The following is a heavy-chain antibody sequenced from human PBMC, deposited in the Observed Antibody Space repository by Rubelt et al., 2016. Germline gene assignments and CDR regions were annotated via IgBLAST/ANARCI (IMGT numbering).Heavy chain of an antibody. D-gene: IGHD2-15*01. CDR3: ASRYCAGGSCYFYPEYHLDY. Sequence: QVQLKQWDAGLLKPSETLSVTCAVYGGSFSNYYWTWIRQPPGKGLEWIGDINKSGATNYNPSLKSRVTISVETAKNQFPPSLSSLTAADTAGYYCASRYCAGGSCYFYPEYHLDYWGQGTLVTVSS. CDR1: GGSFSNYY. J-gene: IGHJ4*02. CDR2: INKSGAT. V-gene: IGHV4-34*01.